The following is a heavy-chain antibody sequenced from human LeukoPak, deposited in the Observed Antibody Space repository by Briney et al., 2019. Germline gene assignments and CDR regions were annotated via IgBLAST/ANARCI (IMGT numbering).Heavy chain of an antibody. CDR2: INHGGST. D-gene: IGHD6-13*01. CDR1: GGSLSAYY. CDR3: ARLSSSWYQDWYFDL. V-gene: IGHV4-34*01. J-gene: IGHJ2*01. Sequence: SETLSLTCAVYGGSLSAYYWTWIRQPPGKGLEWIGEINHGGSTNYNPSLKSRVTISIDTSKNQFSLKLSSVTAADTAVYYCARLSSSWYQDWYFDLWGRGTLVTVSS.